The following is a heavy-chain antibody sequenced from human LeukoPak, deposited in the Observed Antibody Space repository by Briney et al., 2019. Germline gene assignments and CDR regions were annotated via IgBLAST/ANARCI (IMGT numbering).Heavy chain of an antibody. CDR1: GFTFSSYA. V-gene: IGHV3-30*04. CDR2: ISYDGSHE. Sequence: GGSLRLSCAASGFTFSSYAMHWVRQAPGKGLEWVAVISYDGSHEYYADSVKGRFTISRDNSKNTLYLQTNSLRPEDTAVYYCAITFRIDCSSTSCYYYGMDVWGKGTTVTVSS. CDR3: AITFRIDCSSTSCYYYGMDV. J-gene: IGHJ6*04. D-gene: IGHD2-2*01.